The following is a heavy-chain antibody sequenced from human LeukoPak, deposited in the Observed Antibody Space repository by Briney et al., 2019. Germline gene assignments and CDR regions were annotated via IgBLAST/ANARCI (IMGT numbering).Heavy chain of an antibody. V-gene: IGHV3-53*04. D-gene: IGHD6-19*01. CDR2: IYSGGST. J-gene: IGHJ3*02. CDR3: ASSSGWYGDAFDI. Sequence: GGSLRLSCAASGFTFSSYAMSWVRQAPGKGLEWVSAIYSGGSTYYADPVKGRFTISRHDSKNTLYLQMNSLRAEDTAVYYCASSSGWYGDAFDIWGQGTMVTVSS. CDR1: GFTFSSYA.